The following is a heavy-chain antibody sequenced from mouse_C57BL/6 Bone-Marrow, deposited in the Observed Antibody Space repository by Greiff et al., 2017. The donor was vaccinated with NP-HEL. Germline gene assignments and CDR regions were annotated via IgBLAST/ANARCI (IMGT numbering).Heavy chain of an antibody. CDR3: ASYDCYAMDY. CDR2: IYPGDGDT. D-gene: IGHD6-5*01. Sequence: QVHVKQSGPELVKPGASVKISCKASGYAFSSSWMNWVKQRPGKGLEWIGRIYPGDGDTNYNGKFKGKATLTADKSSSTAYMQLSSLTSEDSAVYFCASYDCYAMDYWGQGTSVTVSS. CDR1: GYAFSSSW. V-gene: IGHV1-82*01. J-gene: IGHJ4*01.